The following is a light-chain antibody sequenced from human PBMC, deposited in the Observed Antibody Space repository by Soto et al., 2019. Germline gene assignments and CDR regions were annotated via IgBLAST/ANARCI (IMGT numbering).Light chain of an antibody. CDR3: SSYTQFSTLV. Sequence: QSALTQVASVSGSPGQSITISCTGTSSDVGAYNYVSWYRQHPGKAPKLMLYEVSNRPSGISHRFSGSKSGNTASLTISGLQAEDEAAYYCSSYTQFSTLVFGGGTKLTVL. J-gene: IGLJ3*02. CDR2: EVS. CDR1: SSDVGAYNY. V-gene: IGLV2-14*01.